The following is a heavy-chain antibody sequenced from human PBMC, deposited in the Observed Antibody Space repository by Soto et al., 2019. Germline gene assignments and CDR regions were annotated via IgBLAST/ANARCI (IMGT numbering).Heavy chain of an antibody. CDR2: IYSGGYT. CDR3: GTQPGGGGY. D-gene: IGHD2-21*01. V-gene: IGHV3-53*01. CDR1: GFTVSNNY. J-gene: IGHJ4*02. Sequence: EVQLVESGGGLIQPGGSLRLSCAVSGFTVSNNYMSWVRQAPGKGLEGVSVIYSGGYTAYGDSVKGRFTISRDNSKNQILFKRNSRGDHSRAVFFVGTQPGGGGYWGQGTLVTVSS.